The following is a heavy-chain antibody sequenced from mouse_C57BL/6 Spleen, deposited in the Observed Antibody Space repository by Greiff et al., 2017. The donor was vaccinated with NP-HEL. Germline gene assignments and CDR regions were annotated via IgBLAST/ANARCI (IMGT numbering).Heavy chain of an antibody. J-gene: IGHJ3*01. D-gene: IGHD2-3*01. Sequence: EVKLVESGGGLVQPGGSLSLSCAASGFTFTAYYMSWVRQPPGKALEWLGFIRNKANGYTTEYSASVKGRFTISRDNSQSILYLQMNALRAEDSATYYCARYYDGYPAWFAYWGQGTLVTVSA. CDR1: GFTFTAYY. CDR2: IRNKANGYTT. CDR3: ARYYDGYPAWFAY. V-gene: IGHV7-3*01.